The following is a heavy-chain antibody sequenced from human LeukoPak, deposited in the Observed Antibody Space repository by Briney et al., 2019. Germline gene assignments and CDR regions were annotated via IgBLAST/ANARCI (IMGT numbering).Heavy chain of an antibody. D-gene: IGHD5-18*01. Sequence: SQTLSLTCAISGDSVSSNRAAWNWIRQSPSRGLEWLGRTYYRSKWYNDYAVSVKSRITINPDTPKNQFALQLNSVTPEDAAVYYCARGGYSYGTLDYWGQGTLVTVSS. V-gene: IGHV6-1*01. CDR1: GDSVSSNRAA. CDR2: TYYRSKWYN. CDR3: ARGGYSYGTLDY. J-gene: IGHJ4*02.